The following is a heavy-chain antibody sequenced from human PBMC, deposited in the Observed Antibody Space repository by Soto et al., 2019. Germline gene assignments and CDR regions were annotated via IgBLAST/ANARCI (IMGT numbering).Heavy chain of an antibody. CDR2: IWYDGSNK. J-gene: IGHJ4*02. Sequence: XGSLRLSCPASGFTFSSYGMHWVRQAPGKGLEWVAVIWYDGSNKYYADSVKGRFTISRDNSKNTLYLQMNSLRAEDTAVYYCARGARYCSGGSCYSDSWGQGTLVTVSS. D-gene: IGHD2-15*01. CDR3: ARGARYCSGGSCYSDS. V-gene: IGHV3-33*01. CDR1: GFTFSSYG.